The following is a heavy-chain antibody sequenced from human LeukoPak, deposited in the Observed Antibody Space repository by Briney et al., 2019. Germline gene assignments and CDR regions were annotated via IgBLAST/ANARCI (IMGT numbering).Heavy chain of an antibody. V-gene: IGHV3-23*01. CDR2: ISGSGGST. CDR1: GFXFSSYA. Sequence: PGGSLRLSCAASGFXFSSYAISWVRQAPGKGLEWVSHISGSGGSTYYADSVKGRFTISRDNSKNTLYLQMNSLRAEDTAVYYCAKTTRITIFGVVSSHYFDYWGQGTLVTVSS. D-gene: IGHD3-3*01. J-gene: IGHJ4*02. CDR3: AKTTRITIFGVVSSHYFDY.